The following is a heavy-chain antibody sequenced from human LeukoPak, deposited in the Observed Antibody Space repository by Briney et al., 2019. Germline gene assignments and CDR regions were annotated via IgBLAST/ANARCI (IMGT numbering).Heavy chain of an antibody. D-gene: IGHD5-18*01. J-gene: IGHJ6*03. CDR2: ISGSGGST. V-gene: IGHV3-23*01. CDR3: ESEGYPRDYYYYYMDV. CDR1: GFTFSSYG. Sequence: GGSLRLSCAASGFTFSSYGMSWVRQAPGKGLEWVSAISGSGGSTYYADSVKGRFTISRDNSKNTLYLQMNSLRAEDTAVYYCESEGYPRDYYYYYMDVWGKGTTVTVSS.